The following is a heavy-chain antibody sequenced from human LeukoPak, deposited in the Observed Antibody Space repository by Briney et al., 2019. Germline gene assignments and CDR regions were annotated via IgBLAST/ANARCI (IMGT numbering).Heavy chain of an antibody. Sequence: GGSLRLSCEASGFTFTSYAMHWVRQAPGKGLEWVSSISASGSGTFYTDSMSGRFTISSDNAKKTLFLQMKNLRLGDTALYYCAKGRDTSGRQNFDFWGQGTLVTVSS. CDR2: ISASGSGT. CDR1: GFTFTSYA. D-gene: IGHD6-19*01. J-gene: IGHJ4*02. CDR3: AKGRDTSGRQNFDF. V-gene: IGHV3-23*01.